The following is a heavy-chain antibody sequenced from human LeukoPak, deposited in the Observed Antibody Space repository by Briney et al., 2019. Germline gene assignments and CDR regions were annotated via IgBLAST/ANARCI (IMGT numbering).Heavy chain of an antibody. Sequence: GGSLRLSCAASGLTFSSYAMSWVRQAPGKGLEWVSAISDSGGSTYYADSVKGRFTISRDNSKNTLYLQMNSLRAEDTAVYYCAKDRASVVAARFDPWGQGTLVTVSS. CDR3: AKDRASVVAARFDP. D-gene: IGHD2-15*01. CDR2: ISDSGGST. CDR1: GLTFSSYA. V-gene: IGHV3-23*01. J-gene: IGHJ5*02.